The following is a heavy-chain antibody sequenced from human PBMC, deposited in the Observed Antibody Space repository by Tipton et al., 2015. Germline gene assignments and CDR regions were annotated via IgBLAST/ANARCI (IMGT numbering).Heavy chain of an antibody. D-gene: IGHD4-17*01. J-gene: IGHJ3*02. Sequence: QVQLVQSGAEVKKPGSSVKVSCKASGDTFSTSAVTWVRQAPGQGLEWMGVINPSGGSTNYAQKFQGRVTMTRDSSTSTVYMDLSSLTSEDTAVYYCARDQRDYGDYMDAFDIWGQGTMVTVSS. CDR1: GDTFSTSA. V-gene: IGHV1-46*01. CDR3: ARDQRDYGDYMDAFDI. CDR2: INPSGGST.